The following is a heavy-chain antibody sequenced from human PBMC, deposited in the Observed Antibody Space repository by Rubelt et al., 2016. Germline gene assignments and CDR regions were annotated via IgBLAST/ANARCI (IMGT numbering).Heavy chain of an antibody. CDR2: IYYSGST. Sequence: QVQLQEPGPGLVKPSQTLSLTCTVSGGSISRGGYYWSWIRQNPGKGLEWIGYIYYSGSTYDNRALKSRVTISLDAPKNQFSLKLSSVTAADTAVYYCARYHSGVQWSDYWGQGTLVTVSS. CDR3: ARYHSGVQWSDY. CDR1: GGSISRGGYY. D-gene: IGHD2-15*01. V-gene: IGHV4-31*03. J-gene: IGHJ4*01.